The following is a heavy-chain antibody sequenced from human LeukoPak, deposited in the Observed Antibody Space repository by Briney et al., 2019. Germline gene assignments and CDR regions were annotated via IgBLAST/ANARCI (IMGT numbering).Heavy chain of an antibody. CDR1: GFTFSNYG. V-gene: IGHV3-33*06. CDR3: ANNFDY. CDR2: IWHDGSHK. J-gene: IGHJ4*02. Sequence: GGSLRLSXAASGFTFSNYGMHWVRQAPAKGLEWVAVIWHDGSHKYYVDSVKGRFTISRDNSKNTLYLQMNSLRAEDTAVCYCANNFDYWGQGTLVTVSS.